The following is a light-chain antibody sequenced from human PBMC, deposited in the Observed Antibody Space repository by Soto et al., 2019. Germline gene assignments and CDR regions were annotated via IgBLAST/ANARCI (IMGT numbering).Light chain of an antibody. CDR2: EVS. CDR3: CSYAGNRRV. CDR1: SSDVGLYDF. V-gene: IGLV2-23*02. Sequence: QSALTQPASVSGSPGQSITISCTGASSDVGLYDFVSWYQHHPGKAPKLLIFEVSYRPSGVSSRFSGSKSGNTASLTISALQAEDEADYFCCSYAGNRRVFGGGTKLTVL. J-gene: IGLJ3*02.